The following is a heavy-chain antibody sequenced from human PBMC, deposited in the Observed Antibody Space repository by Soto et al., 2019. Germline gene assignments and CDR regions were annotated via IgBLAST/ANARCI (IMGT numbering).Heavy chain of an antibody. J-gene: IGHJ3*02. Sequence: EVQLLESGGGLVQPGGSLRLSCAASGFTFSSYAMSWVRQAPGKGLEWVSAISGSGGSTYYADSVKGRITISRDNSKNTLYLQMNSLRAEDTAVYYCAIIFNDSLSGSDAFDIWGQGTMVTVSS. CDR3: AIIFNDSLSGSDAFDI. D-gene: IGHD6-25*01. CDR2: ISGSGGST. V-gene: IGHV3-23*01. CDR1: GFTFSSYA.